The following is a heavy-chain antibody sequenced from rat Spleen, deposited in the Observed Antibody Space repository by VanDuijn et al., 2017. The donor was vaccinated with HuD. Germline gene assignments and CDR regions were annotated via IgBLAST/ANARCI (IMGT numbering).Heavy chain of an antibody. D-gene: IGHD1-3*01. CDR2: ISYEGSGT. J-gene: IGHJ2*01. V-gene: IGHV5-22*01. CDR3: ARLCSYGFDY. CDR1: GFTFSDYY. Sequence: EVQLVESGGGLVQPGRSLKLSCAASGFTFSDYYMAWVRQAPKKGLEWVASISYEGSGTYYGDSVKGRFSISRDDAKSTLYLQMDVLRSEDTATYYCARLCSYGFDYWGQGVMVTVSS.